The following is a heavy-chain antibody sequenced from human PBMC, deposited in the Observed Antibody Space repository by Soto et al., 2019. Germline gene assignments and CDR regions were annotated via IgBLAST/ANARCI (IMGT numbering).Heavy chain of an antibody. Sequence: ASVKVSCKVSGYTLSELSMRWVRQAKGKGLEWMGGFDPEDGETIYAQKFQGRVTMTEDTSTDTAYMELSSLRSEDTAVYYCATLILPYYYDSSGFGPFDYWGQGTLVTVSS. J-gene: IGHJ4*02. CDR2: FDPEDGET. CDR3: ATLILPYYYDSSGFGPFDY. V-gene: IGHV1-24*01. D-gene: IGHD3-22*01. CDR1: GYTLSELS.